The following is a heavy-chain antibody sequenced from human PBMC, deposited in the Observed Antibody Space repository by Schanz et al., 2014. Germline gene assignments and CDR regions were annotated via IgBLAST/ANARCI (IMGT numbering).Heavy chain of an antibody. Sequence: QVQLVQSGAELRKPGTSVKVSCKASGYTFTNFFLHWVRQAPGQGLEWMGIINPIGGSTTYAQKFQGRVTMTRDTSTSTVYMELSSLRSEDTAVYYCARDGVDAAAGGNYWGQGTLVTVSS. CDR1: GYTFTNFF. V-gene: IGHV1-46*03. CDR3: ARDGVDAAAGGNY. CDR2: INPIGGST. D-gene: IGHD6-13*01. J-gene: IGHJ4*02.